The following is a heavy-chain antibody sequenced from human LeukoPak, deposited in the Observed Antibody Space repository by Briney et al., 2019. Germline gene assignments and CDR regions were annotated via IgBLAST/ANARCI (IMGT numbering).Heavy chain of an antibody. CDR3: ARDPLTDHLPVPDAFDF. V-gene: IGHV1-8*03. D-gene: IGHD2-2*01. Sequence: ALVKVSCKASGYTFTSYDINWVRQATGQGLEWMGWMNPNSGNTGYAQKFQGRVTITRNTSISTAYMELSSLRSDDTAVYYCARDPLTDHLPVPDAFDFWGQGTVVTVSS. CDR1: GYTFTSYD. CDR2: MNPNSGNT. J-gene: IGHJ3*01.